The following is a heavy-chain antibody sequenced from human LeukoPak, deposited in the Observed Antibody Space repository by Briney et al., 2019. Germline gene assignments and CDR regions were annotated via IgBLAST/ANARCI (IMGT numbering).Heavy chain of an antibody. CDR1: GFTFSTYW. CDR3: ARDRRGSGWYFDS. Sequence: GGSLRLSCAASGFTFSTYWMSWVRQAPGKGLEWVVNIKQDGSEKYHVDSVKGRFTISRDNAKNSLYLQMNGLRAEDTAVYYCARDRRGSGWYFDSWGQGTLVTVSS. CDR2: IKQDGSEK. D-gene: IGHD6-19*01. V-gene: IGHV3-7*03. J-gene: IGHJ4*02.